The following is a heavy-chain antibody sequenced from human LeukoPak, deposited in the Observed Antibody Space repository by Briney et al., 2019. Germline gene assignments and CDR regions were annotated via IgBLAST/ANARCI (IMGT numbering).Heavy chain of an antibody. V-gene: IGHV6-1*01. Sequence: SQTLSLTCAISGDSVSSNSVTWNWLRQSPSRGLEWLGRTYYRSKWYFQYAVSFKSRMTINQDTFKNQFSLQLNSVTPEDTAVYYCVREVDLASIRDYWGQGILVTVSS. D-gene: IGHD6-19*01. CDR1: GDSVSSNSVT. CDR2: TYYRSKWYF. J-gene: IGHJ4*02. CDR3: VREVDLASIRDY.